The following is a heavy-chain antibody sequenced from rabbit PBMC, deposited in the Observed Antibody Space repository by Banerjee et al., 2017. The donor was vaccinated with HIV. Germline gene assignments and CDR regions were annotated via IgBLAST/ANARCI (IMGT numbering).Heavy chain of an antibody. CDR2: IYHSSGST. Sequence: QSLEESGGGLVQPEGSLTLTCTASGFDLSSYDMSWVRQAPGKGLEWIGTIYHSSGSTWYASWAKGRFTISKTSSTTVTLQMTSLTAADTATYFCARNRGTENSFNFKLWGPGTLVTVS. V-gene: IGHV1S40*01. D-gene: IGHD6-1*01. CDR1: GFDLSSYD. CDR3: ARNRGTENSFNFKL. J-gene: IGHJ4*01.